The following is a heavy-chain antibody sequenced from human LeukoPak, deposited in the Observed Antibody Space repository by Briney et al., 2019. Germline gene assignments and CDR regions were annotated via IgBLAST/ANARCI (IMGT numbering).Heavy chain of an antibody. Sequence: PSETLSLTCTVSGGAIISGGYSWNWIRQPPGKGLEWIGCIYDRGPAYYNPSLKSRFTLSVDRPKNQFFLNVTSLTAADTAVYYCARSRQASGLFNSWGQGTLVVVSS. CDR3: ARSRQASGLFNS. V-gene: IGHV4-30-2*01. CDR2: IYDRGPA. D-gene: IGHD3-10*01. CDR1: GGAIISGGYS. J-gene: IGHJ5*01.